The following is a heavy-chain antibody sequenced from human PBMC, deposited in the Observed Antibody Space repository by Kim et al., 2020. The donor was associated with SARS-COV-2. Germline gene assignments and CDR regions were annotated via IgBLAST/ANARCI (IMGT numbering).Heavy chain of an antibody. V-gene: IGHV3-53*01. D-gene: IGHD2-21*01. CDR1: GFTVKNFY. J-gene: IGHJ6*02. Sequence: GGSLRPSCAASGFTVKNFYMTWVRQAPGKGLEWVSVLYTAGGRYYADSVRGRFTISKDNYKNTLYPQMNSLRAEDTAVYYCSRNADYGGNSYQRFGMDVWGQGTTVTVSS. CDR2: LYTAGGR. CDR3: SRNADYGGNSYQRFGMDV.